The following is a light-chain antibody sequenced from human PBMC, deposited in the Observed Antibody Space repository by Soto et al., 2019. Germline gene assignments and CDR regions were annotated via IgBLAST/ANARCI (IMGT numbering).Light chain of an antibody. CDR2: AAS. CDR1: QSISNY. CDR3: QQSYSTPLVT. J-gene: IGKJ5*01. Sequence: DIQMTQSPSSLSASVGERVTITCRASQSISNYLNWYQQKPGKVPKLLIYAASSLQSGVPSRFSGSGYGTDFTLTISSLQPEDFASYYCQQSYSTPLVTFGQGTRLEIK. V-gene: IGKV1-39*01.